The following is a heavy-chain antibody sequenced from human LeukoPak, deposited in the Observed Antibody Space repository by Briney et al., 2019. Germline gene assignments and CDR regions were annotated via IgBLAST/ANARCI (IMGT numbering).Heavy chain of an antibody. CDR3: ARHSLNNYGSYY. Sequence: PSETLSLTCTVSGGSISSSTYSWTWIRQPPGTGLEWIGSIHYDGNTYYKPSLKSRVTISVDTSKIQFSLRLSSATAADMATYYCARHSLNNYGSYYWGQGTLVTVSS. CDR1: GGSISSSTYS. V-gene: IGHV4-39*01. CDR2: IHYDGNT. J-gene: IGHJ4*02. D-gene: IGHD5-24*01.